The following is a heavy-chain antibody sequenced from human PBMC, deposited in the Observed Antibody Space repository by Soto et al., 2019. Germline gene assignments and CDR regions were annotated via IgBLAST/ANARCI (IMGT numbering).Heavy chain of an antibody. V-gene: IGHV3-23*01. D-gene: IGHD6-13*01. CDR3: AKDRVGSTWPYYFDY. CDR1: GFTFSSFT. Sequence: PGGSLRLSCAASGFTFSSFTMNWVRQAPGKGLEWVSGIGASGDTTYYADSVKGRFTISRDNSKNTLYVQMNSLRAEDTAIYYCAKDRVGSTWPYYFDYWGQGSLVTVSS. CDR2: IGASGDTT. J-gene: IGHJ4*02.